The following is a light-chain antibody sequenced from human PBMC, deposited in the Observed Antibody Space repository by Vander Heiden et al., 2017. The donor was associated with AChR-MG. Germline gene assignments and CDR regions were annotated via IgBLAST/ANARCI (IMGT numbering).Light chain of an antibody. J-gene: IGLJ3*02. CDR3: SSYTSSSTIGGV. V-gene: IGLV2-14*01. CDR2: DVS. Sequence: SALTQPASVSGSPGQSITIACTGTSRDVGGDNYGSWYQQHPGKATKLMIYDVSNRPSGVANRFSGSKSGNTASRTISGLQAEDEADYYCSSYTSSSTIGGVFGGGTKLTVL. CDR1: SRDVGGDNY.